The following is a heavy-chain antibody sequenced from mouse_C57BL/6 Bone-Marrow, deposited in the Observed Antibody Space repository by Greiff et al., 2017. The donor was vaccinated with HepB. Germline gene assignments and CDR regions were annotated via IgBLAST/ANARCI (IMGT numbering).Heavy chain of an antibody. CDR2: IYPGSGST. CDR3: ARDATAYAMDY. Sequence: QVPLPQPGAALVQPGPSLPISCTASGSPFTSYCLPWFGQRPGQGLEWIVDIYPGSGSTNYNEKFKSKATLTVDTSTSTAYMQLSSLTSEDSAVYYCARDATAYAMDYWGQGTSVTVSS. V-gene: IGHV1-55*01. D-gene: IGHD1-2*01. CDR1: GSPFTSYC. J-gene: IGHJ4*01.